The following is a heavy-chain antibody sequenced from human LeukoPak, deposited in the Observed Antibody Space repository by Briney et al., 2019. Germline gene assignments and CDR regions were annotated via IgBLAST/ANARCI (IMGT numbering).Heavy chain of an antibody. J-gene: IGHJ4*02. Sequence: PGGSLRLSCAGSGFTLSSYWMSWVRQAHGKGLEWVANIQQDGSARSYVNSLKGRFTISRDNAKDSLYLQMDSLRADDTAVYYCARIGWPSNGGWYFGYWGQGTLVTVSS. CDR1: GFTLSSYW. CDR2: IQQDGSAR. D-gene: IGHD6-19*01. V-gene: IGHV3-7*01. CDR3: ARIGWPSNGGWYFGY.